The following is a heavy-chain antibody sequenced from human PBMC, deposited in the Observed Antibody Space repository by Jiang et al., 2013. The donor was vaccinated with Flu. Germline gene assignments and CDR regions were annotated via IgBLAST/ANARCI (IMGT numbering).Heavy chain of an antibody. CDR2: FLSDGINM. J-gene: IGHJ6*02. D-gene: IGHD3-9*01. V-gene: IGHV3-30-3*01. Sequence: QPPGKGRGVGGQVFLSDGINMYHADSVRGRFTISRDSATNMVYLQMNSLKVEDEAVYYCAREFYDTWTGPVPYDYGMDVWGQGATVSVYS. CDR3: AREFYDTWTGPVPYDYGMDV.